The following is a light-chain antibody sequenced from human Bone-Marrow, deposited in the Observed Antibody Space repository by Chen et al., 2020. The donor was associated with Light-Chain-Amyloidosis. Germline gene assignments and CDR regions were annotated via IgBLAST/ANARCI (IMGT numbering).Light chain of an antibody. Sequence: SYELTQPPSVSVSPGQTARITCSGDDLPTRYAYWYQQKPGQAPVLVIHRDTERPSGISERFAGSSSGRTATLTKSGVQAEDEADDHCQSADSSGTYEVIFGGGTMLTVL. CDR3: QSADSSGTYEVI. CDR2: RDT. V-gene: IGLV3-25*03. J-gene: IGLJ2*01. CDR1: DLPTRY.